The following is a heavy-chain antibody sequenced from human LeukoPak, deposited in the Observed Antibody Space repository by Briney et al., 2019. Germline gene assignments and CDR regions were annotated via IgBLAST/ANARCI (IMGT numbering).Heavy chain of an antibody. CDR1: GFTFSSYA. D-gene: IGHD3-10*01. Sequence: PGRSLRLSCAASGFTFSSYAMHWVRQAPGKGLEWVAVISYDGSNKYYADSVKGRFTISRDNSKNTLYLQMNSLRAEDTAVYYCARDAGYGSGSYYSYYSDYWGQGTLVTVSS. CDR2: ISYDGSNK. V-gene: IGHV3-30*04. CDR3: ARDAGYGSGSYYSYYSDY. J-gene: IGHJ4*02.